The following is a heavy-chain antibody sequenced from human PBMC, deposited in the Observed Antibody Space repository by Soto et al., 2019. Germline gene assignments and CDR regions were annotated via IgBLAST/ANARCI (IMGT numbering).Heavy chain of an antibody. Sequence: QSQTLSLTCAISGDSVSSNSAAWTWIRQSPSRGLEWLGRTYYRSKWYNDYAVSVKSRITINPDTSKNQFSLQLNSVTPEDTAVYYCARDVVYCSSTSCYGGYFYYYMDVWGKGTTVTVSS. CDR1: GDSVSSNSAA. D-gene: IGHD2-2*01. CDR2: TYYRSKWYN. J-gene: IGHJ6*03. CDR3: ARDVVYCSSTSCYGGYFYYYMDV. V-gene: IGHV6-1*01.